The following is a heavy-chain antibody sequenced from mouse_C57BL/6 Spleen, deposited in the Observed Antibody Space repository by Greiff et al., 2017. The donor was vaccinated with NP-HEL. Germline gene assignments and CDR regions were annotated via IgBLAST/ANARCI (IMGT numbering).Heavy chain of an antibody. D-gene: IGHD1-1*01. CDR1: GYTFTSYW. CDR2: IYPGDGDT. Sequence: QVQLQQPGAELVKPGASVKLSCKASGYTFTSYWMHWVKQRPGKGLEWIGRIYPGDGDTNYNGKFKGKATLTADKSSSTAYMQLSSLTSEDSAVYFCAREIITTVVAGAMDYWGQGTSVTVSS. CDR3: AREIITTVVAGAMDY. J-gene: IGHJ4*01. V-gene: IGHV1-82*01.